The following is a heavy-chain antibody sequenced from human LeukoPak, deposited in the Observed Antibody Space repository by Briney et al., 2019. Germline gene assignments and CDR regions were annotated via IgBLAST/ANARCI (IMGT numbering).Heavy chain of an antibody. V-gene: IGHV1-24*01. CDR1: GYTFTGYY. J-gene: IGHJ4*02. CDR3: ATPIAVADSDY. Sequence: GASVKVSCKASGYTFTGYYVHWVRQAPGQGLEWMGGFDPEDGETIYAQKFQGRVTMAEDTSTDTAYMELSSLRSEDTAVYYCATPIAVADSDYWGQGTLVTVSS. CDR2: FDPEDGET. D-gene: IGHD6-19*01.